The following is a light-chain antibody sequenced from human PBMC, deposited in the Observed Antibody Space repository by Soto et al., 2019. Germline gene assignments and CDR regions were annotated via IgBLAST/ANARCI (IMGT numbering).Light chain of an antibody. J-gene: IGKJ4*01. CDR2: AAS. CDR1: QSVSDR. Sequence: EIVLAQSPDTLSVSPLEGTNLXGRASQSVSDRVVWYQQKSGQAPSLLIYAASTRAAGVPARFSGSGSGTEFTLTISSLQSEDFAVYFCQQYDDWLRLTFGGGTKVDIK. V-gene: IGKV3-15*01. CDR3: QQYDDWLRLT.